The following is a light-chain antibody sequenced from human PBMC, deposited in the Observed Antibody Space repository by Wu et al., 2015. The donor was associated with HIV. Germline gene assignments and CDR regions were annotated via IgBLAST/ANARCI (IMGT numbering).Light chain of an antibody. CDR1: QSISSY. CDR2: DAF. Sequence: EIVLTQSLATLSLSPGERATLSCRASQSISSYLGWYQQKPGQAPRLLIYDAFKRATGIPARFSGSGPGTDFTLTISSLEPEDFAVYYCQQRSDWPLTFGGGTKVEI. CDR3: QQRSDWPLT. V-gene: IGKV3-11*01. J-gene: IGKJ4*01.